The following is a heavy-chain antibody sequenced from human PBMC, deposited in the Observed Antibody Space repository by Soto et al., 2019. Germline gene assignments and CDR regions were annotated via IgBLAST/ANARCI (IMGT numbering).Heavy chain of an antibody. Sequence: EVQLLESGGGLVQPGGSLRLSCAASGFIFSGYGMTWVRQAPGKGLEWVSIINAGGSTTHYADSVKGRFTISRADSKNTLYLQMNSLRGDDTAVYYCAKAAIWGGGRYYYYYMDVWGKGTTVTVSS. CDR3: AKAAIWGGGRYYYYYMDV. CDR1: GFIFSGYG. J-gene: IGHJ6*03. V-gene: IGHV3-23*03. D-gene: IGHD2-15*01. CDR2: INAGGSTT.